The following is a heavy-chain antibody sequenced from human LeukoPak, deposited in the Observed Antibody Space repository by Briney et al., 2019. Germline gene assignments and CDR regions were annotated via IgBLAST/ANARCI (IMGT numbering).Heavy chain of an antibody. CDR2: IWYDGSNK. J-gene: IGHJ5*02. CDR3: ARATVTRWFDP. Sequence: GRSLRLSCAASGFTFTSYGMHWVRQAPGKGLEWVAIIWYDGSNKYYTDSVKGRFTISRDNSKNTLYLQMNSLGVEDTAVYYCARATVTRWFDPWGQGTLVTVSS. CDR1: GFTFTSYG. V-gene: IGHV3-33*01. D-gene: IGHD4-17*01.